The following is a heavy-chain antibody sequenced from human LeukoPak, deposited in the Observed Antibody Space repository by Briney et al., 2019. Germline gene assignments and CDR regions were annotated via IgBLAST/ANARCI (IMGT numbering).Heavy chain of an antibody. Sequence: QTGGSLRLSCAASGFTYSSYWMHWARQVPGMGLVWVSRISPDGSTTNYADSVKGRFTISRDNAKNALYLQMNSLRADDTAVYYCGRQAAYGASGIAFWSQGTLVTVSS. CDR3: GRQAAYGASGIAF. CDR2: ISPDGSTT. D-gene: IGHD6-13*01. CDR1: GFTYSSYW. V-gene: IGHV3-74*01. J-gene: IGHJ4*02.